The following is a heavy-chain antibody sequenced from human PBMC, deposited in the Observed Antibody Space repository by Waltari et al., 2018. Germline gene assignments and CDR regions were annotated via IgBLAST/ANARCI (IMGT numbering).Heavy chain of an antibody. CDR1: GGSISSSSYY. Sequence: QLQLQESGPGLVMPSETLSPPGTVSGGSISSSSYYWGWIPQPPGKGLELIGSIYYSVSTYYNPSIKSRVTISVDTSKNQFSLKLSSVTAADTAVYYCARAHVTTAMVYLDYWGQGTLVTVSS. J-gene: IGHJ4*02. CDR2: IYYSVST. CDR3: ARAHVTTAMVYLDY. D-gene: IGHD5-18*01. V-gene: IGHV4-39*01.